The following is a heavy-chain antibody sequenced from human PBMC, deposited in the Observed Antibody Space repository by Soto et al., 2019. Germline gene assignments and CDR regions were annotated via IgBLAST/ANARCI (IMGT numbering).Heavy chain of an antibody. CDR1: GFTFSSYA. Sequence: QVQLVESGGGVVQPGRSLRLSCAASGFTFSSYAMHWVRQAPGKGLEWVAVISYDGSNKYYADSVKGRFTISRDNSKNTLYLQMNSLRAEDTAVYYCATQRKWLVRGSYGMDVWGQGNTVNVSS. CDR3: ATQRKWLVRGSYGMDV. J-gene: IGHJ6*02. CDR2: ISYDGSNK. D-gene: IGHD6-19*01. V-gene: IGHV3-30-3*01.